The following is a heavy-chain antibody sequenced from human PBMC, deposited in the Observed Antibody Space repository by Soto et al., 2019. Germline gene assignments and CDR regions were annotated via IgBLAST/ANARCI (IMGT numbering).Heavy chain of an antibody. CDR1: GFTFSSYA. J-gene: IGHJ4*02. Sequence: PGGSLRLSCAASGFTFSSYAMSWVRQAPGKGLEWVSTISGSAGSTYYADSVKGRFTVSRDNSKNTLYLQMNSLRAEDTAVYYCAKDRRGRTDTPMGDFDYWGQGTLVTVSS. D-gene: IGHD5-18*01. CDR3: AKDRRGRTDTPMGDFDY. V-gene: IGHV3-23*01. CDR2: ISGSAGST.